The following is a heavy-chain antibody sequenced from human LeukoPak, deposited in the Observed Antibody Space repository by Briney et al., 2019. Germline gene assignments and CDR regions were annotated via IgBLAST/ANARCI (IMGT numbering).Heavy chain of an antibody. Sequence: SEXLSLTCTVSGGSISSYYWSWIRQPAGKGLEWLGRLYTSGSPNYNPSLKSRVTMSVDTSKNHFSLKLSSVTAADTAVYYCARDHGLRFLDYWGQGTLVTVSS. CDR1: GGSISSYY. D-gene: IGHD3-3*01. CDR3: ARDHGLRFLDY. J-gene: IGHJ4*02. V-gene: IGHV4-4*07. CDR2: LYTSGSP.